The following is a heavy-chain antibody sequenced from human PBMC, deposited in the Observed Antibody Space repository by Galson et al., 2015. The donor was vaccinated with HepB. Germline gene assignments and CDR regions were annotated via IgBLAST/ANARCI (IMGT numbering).Heavy chain of an antibody. V-gene: IGHV5-51*01. CDR2: IYPADSDT. J-gene: IGHJ2*01. Sequence: QSGAEVKKPGESLKISCKGSGYSFTTYWIGWVRQMPGKGLEWMGIIYPADSDTRYSPSFEGQVTISADKSISTAYLQWSSLKASDTAMYYCARHWVDGSCTGGICYRRYFDLWGRGTLVTVSS. D-gene: IGHD2-8*02. CDR1: GYSFTTYW. CDR3: ARHWVDGSCTGGICYRRYFDL.